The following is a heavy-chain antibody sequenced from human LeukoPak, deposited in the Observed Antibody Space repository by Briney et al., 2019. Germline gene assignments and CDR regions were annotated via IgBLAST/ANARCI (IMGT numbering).Heavy chain of an antibody. CDR1: RFTFSNYW. V-gene: IGHV3-74*01. D-gene: IGHD1-26*01. Sequence: PGGSLRLSCAASRFTFSNYWMHWVRQGPGKGLVWVSRISGDGRITRNADSVEGRFFISRDNAKNTLYLQMNSLRAEDTAVYYCARGGSPPEALGDTFDIWGQETMVTVSS. CDR3: ARGGSPPEALGDTFDI. CDR2: ISGDGRIT. J-gene: IGHJ3*02.